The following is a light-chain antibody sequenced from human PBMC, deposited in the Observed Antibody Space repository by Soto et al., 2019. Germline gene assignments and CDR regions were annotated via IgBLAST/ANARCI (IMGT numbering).Light chain of an antibody. V-gene: IGLV2-14*03. CDR2: DVS. J-gene: IGLJ2*01. CDR3: SSYTGNSVV. Sequence: QAVVTQPASVSGSPGQSITISCTGTSSDVGGYNYVSWYQHHPGKAPKLLISDVSNRPSGVSNRFSGSKSGNTASLTISGLQAEDEADYYCSSYTGNSVVFGGGTKLTVL. CDR1: SSDVGGYNY.